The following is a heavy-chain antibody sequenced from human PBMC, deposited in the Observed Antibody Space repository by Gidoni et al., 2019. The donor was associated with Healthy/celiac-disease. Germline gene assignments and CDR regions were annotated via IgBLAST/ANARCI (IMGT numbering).Heavy chain of an antibody. D-gene: IGHD5-18*01. CDR2: IRTSSSYT. CDR1: GFTFTDYY. J-gene: IGHJ5*02. Sequence: QVQLVESGGGLFKPGGSLSPSCAASGFTFTDYYMSWIRRAHGKGLEWFSYIRTSSSYTNYADSVKSRFTNSRDNAKSSLYVQMSSLRAGDAAVYYCARVVGYSYGPKNWFDPWGQGTLVTVSS. CDR3: ARVVGYSYGPKNWFDP. V-gene: IGHV3-11*06.